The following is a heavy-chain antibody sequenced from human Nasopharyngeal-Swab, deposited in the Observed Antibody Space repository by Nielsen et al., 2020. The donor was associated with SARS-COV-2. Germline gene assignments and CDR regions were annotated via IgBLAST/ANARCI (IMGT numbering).Heavy chain of an antibody. J-gene: IGHJ5*02. CDR2: ISYPGST. D-gene: IGHD2-21*02. CDR3: ARHYGHVVVTDNRFDP. Sequence: SVTLSLICTVSGGSISNYYWSWTRQLPGKGLEWIGYISYPGSTNYNPSLQSRVTISLDTSKTQFTLKLRSVTAADTAVYYCARHYGHVVVTDNRFDPWGQGTWSPSPQ. V-gene: IGHV4-59*08. CDR1: GGSISNYY.